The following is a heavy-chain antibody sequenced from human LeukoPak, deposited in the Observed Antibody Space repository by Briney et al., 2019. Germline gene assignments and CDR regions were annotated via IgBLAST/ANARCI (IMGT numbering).Heavy chain of an antibody. CDR2: IRYDGSNK. J-gene: IGHJ4*02. Sequence: GGSLRLSCAASGFTFSSYGMHWVRQAPGKGLEWVAFIRYDGSNKYYADSVKGRFTISRDNSKNTLYLQMNSLRAEDTAVYYCAKDRLVWSSSWYYFDYWGQGTLVTVSS. D-gene: IGHD6-13*01. CDR3: AKDRLVWSSSWYYFDY. CDR1: GFTFSSYG. V-gene: IGHV3-30*02.